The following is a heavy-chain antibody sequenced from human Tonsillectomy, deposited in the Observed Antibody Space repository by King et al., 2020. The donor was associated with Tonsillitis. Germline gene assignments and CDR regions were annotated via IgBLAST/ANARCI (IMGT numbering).Heavy chain of an antibody. J-gene: IGHJ3*02. CDR3: ARGDEGEILLLCAVDM. D-gene: IGHD1-26*01. CDR1: GGTFSSYA. CDR2: IIPIFGTK. V-gene: IGHV1-69*01. Sequence: VQLVESGAEVKKPGSSVKVSCKASGGTFSSYAISWVRQAPGQGLEWMGGIIPIFGTKNYAQKFQGRVTITADEPTSTAYMELSSLRSEDTAGYYCARGDEGEILLLCAVDMWGHGTMVTVSS.